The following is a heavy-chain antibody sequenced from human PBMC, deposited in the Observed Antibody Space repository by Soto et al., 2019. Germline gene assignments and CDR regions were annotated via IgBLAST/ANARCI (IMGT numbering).Heavy chain of an antibody. CDR3: IRGGSPYYYDY. Sequence: VKMVESGGGLVQPGGSLKLSCAASGFIFSGSAVHWVRQASGKGLEWVGRILSKAGNYATAYPASMKGRFTISRDDSENTAFLQMNSLKTEDTAVYYCIRGGSPYYYDYWGQGTLVAVSS. J-gene: IGHJ4*02. V-gene: IGHV3-73*01. CDR2: ILSKAGNYAT. CDR1: GFIFSGSA.